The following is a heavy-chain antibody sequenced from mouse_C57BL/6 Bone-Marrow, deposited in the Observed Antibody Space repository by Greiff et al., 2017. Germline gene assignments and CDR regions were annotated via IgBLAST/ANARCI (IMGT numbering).Heavy chain of an antibody. CDR1: GFTFSDYY. D-gene: IGHD1-1*01. V-gene: IGHV5-16*01. Sequence: EVKVVESEGGLVQPGSSMKLSCTASGFTFSDYYMAWVRQVPEKGLEWVANINYDGSSTYYLDSLKSRFIISRDNSKNILYLQMSSLKSEDKATYCCAREVYYYGCSWWYVDVWGTGTTVTVSS. CDR3: AREVYYYGCSWWYVDV. CDR2: INYDGSST. J-gene: IGHJ1*03.